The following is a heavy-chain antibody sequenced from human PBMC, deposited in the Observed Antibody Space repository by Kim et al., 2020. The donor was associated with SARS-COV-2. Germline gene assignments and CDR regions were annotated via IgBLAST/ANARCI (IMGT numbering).Heavy chain of an antibody. CDR2: IYYSGST. D-gene: IGHD6-13*01. Sequence: SETLSLTCTVSGGSISSSSYYWGWIRQPPGKGLEWIGSIYYSGSTYYNPSLKSRVTISVDTSKNQFSLKLSSVTAADTAVYYCARHLASEQQIDPWGQGTLVTVSS. CDR1: GGSISSSSYY. J-gene: IGHJ5*02. V-gene: IGHV4-39*01. CDR3: ARHLASEQQIDP.